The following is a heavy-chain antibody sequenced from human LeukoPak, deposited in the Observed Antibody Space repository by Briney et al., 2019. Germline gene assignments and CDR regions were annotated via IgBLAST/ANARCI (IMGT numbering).Heavy chain of an antibody. J-gene: IGHJ3*02. CDR1: GFTFDDYA. V-gene: IGHV3-9*01. CDR2: ISWNSGSI. Sequence: PGGSLRLSCAASGFTFDDYAMHWVRQAPGKGLEWVSGISWNSGSIGYADSVKGRFTISRDNAKNSLYLQMNSLRAEDTALYYCAKLGSALNDAFDTWGQGTMVTVSS. CDR3: AKLGSALNDAFDT. D-gene: IGHD6-19*01.